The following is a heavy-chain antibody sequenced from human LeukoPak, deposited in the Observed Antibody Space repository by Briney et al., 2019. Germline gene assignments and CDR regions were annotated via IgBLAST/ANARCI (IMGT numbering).Heavy chain of an antibody. CDR3: ARGIYYYYTSGHGAFDY. CDR2: ISPYNGNT. V-gene: IGHV1-18*01. J-gene: IGHJ4*02. D-gene: IGHD3-22*01. Sequence: ASVKVSCKTSGYTFTSYGISWVRQAPGQGLEWMGWISPYNGNTNYAQKFQGRVTLTTDTSTSTAHMELRSLRSDDTALYYCARGIYYYYTSGHGAFDYWGQGTLVTVSS. CDR1: GYTFTSYG.